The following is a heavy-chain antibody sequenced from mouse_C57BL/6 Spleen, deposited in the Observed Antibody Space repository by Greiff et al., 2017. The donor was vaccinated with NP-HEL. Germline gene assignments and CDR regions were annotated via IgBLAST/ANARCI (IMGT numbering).Heavy chain of an antibody. J-gene: IGHJ3*01. D-gene: IGHD2-4*01. CDR1: GFTFCDYG. V-gene: IGHV5-17*01. CDR2: ISSGSSTI. CDR3: ARSFYYDYDWFAY. Sequence: EVMLVESGGGLVKPGGSLKLSCAASGFTFCDYGMHWVRQAPEKGLEWVAYISSGSSTIYYADTVKGRFTISRDNAKNTLFLQMTSLRSEDTAMYYCARSFYYDYDWFAYWGQGTLVTVSA.